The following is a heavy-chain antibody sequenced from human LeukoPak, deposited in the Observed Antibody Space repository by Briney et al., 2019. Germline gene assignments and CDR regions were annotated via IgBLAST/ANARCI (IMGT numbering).Heavy chain of an antibody. D-gene: IGHD6-19*01. J-gene: IGHJ4*02. CDR1: GFTFDDYA. V-gene: IGHV3-9*01. Sequence: ALRLSCAASGFTFDDYAMHWVRQAPGKGLEWVSGISWNSGSIGYADSVKGRFTISRDNAKNSLYLQMNSLRAEDTALYYCAKERAVAGTGFDYWGQGTLVTVSS. CDR2: ISWNSGSI. CDR3: AKERAVAGTGFDY.